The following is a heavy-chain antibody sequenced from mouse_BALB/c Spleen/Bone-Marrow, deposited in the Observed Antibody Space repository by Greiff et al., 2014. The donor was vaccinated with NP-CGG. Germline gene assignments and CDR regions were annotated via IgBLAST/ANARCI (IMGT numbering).Heavy chain of an antibody. CDR2: IDPANGNT. CDR1: GFNIKDTY. J-gene: IGHJ3*01. Sequence: SVAELVKPGASVKLSCTASGFNIKDTYMHWVKQRPEQGLEWIGRIDPANGNTKYDPKFQGKATITADTSSNTAYLQLSSLTSEDTAVYYCAAYYYGSSQFAYWGQGTLVTVSA. V-gene: IGHV14-3*02. D-gene: IGHD1-1*01. CDR3: AAYYYGSSQFAY.